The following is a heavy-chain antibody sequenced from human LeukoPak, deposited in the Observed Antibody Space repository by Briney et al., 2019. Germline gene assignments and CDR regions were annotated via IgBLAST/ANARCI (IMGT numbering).Heavy chain of an antibody. D-gene: IGHD3-10*01. V-gene: IGHV6-1*01. Sequence: SQTLSLTCAIHGDIVSSNSAAWSWISQSPSRGLEWLGRTYYRSKWYNDYAVSVKSRITINPDTSKNQFSLQLNSVTPEDTAVYYCARVSGYYVSGSYDDAFDIWGQGTMVTVSS. CDR1: GDIVSSNSAA. CDR3: ARVSGYYVSGSYDDAFDI. J-gene: IGHJ3*02. CDR2: TYYRSKWYN.